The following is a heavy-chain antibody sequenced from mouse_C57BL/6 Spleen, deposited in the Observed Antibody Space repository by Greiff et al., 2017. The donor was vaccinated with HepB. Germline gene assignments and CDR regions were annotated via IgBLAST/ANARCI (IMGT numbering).Heavy chain of an antibody. CDR1: GFNIKDYY. D-gene: IGHD1-1*01. J-gene: IGHJ3*01. CDR3: ASPITTVVAPIAY. CDR2: IDPEDGET. Sequence: VHVKQSGAELVKPGASVKLSCTASGFNIKDYYMHWVKQRTEQGLEWIGRIDPEDGETKYAPKFQGKATITADTSSNTAYLQLSSLTSEDTAVYYCASPITTVVAPIAYWGQGTLVTVSA. V-gene: IGHV14-2*01.